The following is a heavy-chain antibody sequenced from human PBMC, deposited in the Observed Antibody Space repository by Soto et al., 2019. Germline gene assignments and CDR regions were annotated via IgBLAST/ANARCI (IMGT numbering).Heavy chain of an antibody. V-gene: IGHV4-31*03. J-gene: IGHJ5*02. CDR3: ARGTYCSSTSCYVLTWFDP. D-gene: IGHD2-2*01. CDR2: IYYSGST. Sequence: KSSETLSLTCTVSGGSISSGGYYWSWIRQHPGKGLEWIGYIYYSGSTYYNPSLKSRVTISVDTSKNQFSLKLSSVTAADTAVYYCARGTYCSSTSCYVLTWFDPWGQGTLVTVSS. CDR1: GGSISSGGYY.